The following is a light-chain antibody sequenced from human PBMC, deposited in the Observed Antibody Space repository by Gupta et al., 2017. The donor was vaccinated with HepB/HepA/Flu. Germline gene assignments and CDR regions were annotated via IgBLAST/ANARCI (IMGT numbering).Light chain of an antibody. CDR1: QSVSDW. J-gene: IGKJ2*01. CDR3: QEYSTYLNI. CDR2: KAS. V-gene: IGKV1-5*03. Sequence: DIEMTQSPSTLSASVGDSVTFTCRASQSVSDWLAWYQQKPGKAPRLLIYKASTLQLGVPSRFSGGGSGTEFTLTISSLQPDDFATYYCQEYSTYLNIFGQGTKLEI.